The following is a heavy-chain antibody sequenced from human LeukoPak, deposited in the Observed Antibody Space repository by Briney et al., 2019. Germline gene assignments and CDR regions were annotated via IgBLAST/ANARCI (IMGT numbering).Heavy chain of an antibody. J-gene: IGHJ3*02. CDR2: ISWDGGST. CDR1: GFTFDDYA. CDR3: AKDIKYCSSTSCYTGDAFDI. D-gene: IGHD2-2*02. Sequence: GGSLRLSCAASGFTFDDYAMHWVRQAPGKGLEWVSLISWDGGSTYYADSVKGRFTISRDNSKNSLHLQMNSLRAEDTALYYCAKDIKYCSSTSCYTGDAFDIWGQGTMVTVSS. V-gene: IGHV3-43D*03.